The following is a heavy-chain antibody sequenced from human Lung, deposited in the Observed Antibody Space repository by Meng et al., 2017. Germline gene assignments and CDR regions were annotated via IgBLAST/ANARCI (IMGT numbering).Heavy chain of an antibody. D-gene: IGHD4-11*01. CDR1: GGSFSDYY. Sequence: QVQLQQWGGGLLNHSETLSLTCVVFGGSFSDYYWSWIRKPPGKGLEWIGEINHSGSTNYNPSLESRATISVDTSQNNLSLKLSSVTAADSAVYYCARGPTTMAHDFDYWGQGTLVTVSS. CDR2: INHSGST. V-gene: IGHV4-34*01. CDR3: ARGPTTMAHDFDY. J-gene: IGHJ4*02.